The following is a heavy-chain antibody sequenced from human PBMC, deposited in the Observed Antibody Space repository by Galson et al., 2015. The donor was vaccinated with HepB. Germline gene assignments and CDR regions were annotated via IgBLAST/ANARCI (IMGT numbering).Heavy chain of an antibody. CDR3: AKEGGGLWLGSDC. V-gene: IGHV7-4-1*02. D-gene: IGHD3-10*01. J-gene: IGHJ4*02. CDR2: INTNTGIA. CDR1: GYRFTNYA. Sequence: SVKVSCKASGYRFTNYATNWVRQAPGQGLEWMGWINTNTGIATYAQGFTGRFVISLDTSVNTAYLQITILETDDTAVYYCAKEGGGLWLGSDCWGQGTLVTVSP.